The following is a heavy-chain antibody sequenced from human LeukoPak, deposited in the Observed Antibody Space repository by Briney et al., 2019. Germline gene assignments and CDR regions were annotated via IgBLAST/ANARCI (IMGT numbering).Heavy chain of an antibody. D-gene: IGHD3-9*01. CDR1: GFTFSSYS. CDR3: ARNYDILTGYYNPLLY. CDR2: ISSSSSYI. J-gene: IGHJ4*02. V-gene: IGHV3-21*01. Sequence: GGSLRLSCAASGFTFSSYSMNWVRQAPGKGLEWVSSISSSSSYIYYADSVKGRFTISRDNAKNSLYLQMNSLRAEDTAVYYCARNYDILTGYYNPLLYWGQGTLVTVSS.